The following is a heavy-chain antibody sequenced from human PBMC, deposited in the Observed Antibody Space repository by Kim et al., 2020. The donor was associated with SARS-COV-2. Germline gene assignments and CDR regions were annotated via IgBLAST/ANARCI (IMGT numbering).Heavy chain of an antibody. V-gene: IGHV4-59*01. CDR3: ARDADSGWYDY. CDR2: IYYSGST. Sequence: SETLSLTCTVSGGSISSYYWSWIRQPPGKGLEWIGYIYYSGSTNYNPSLKSRVTISVDTSKNQFSLKLSSVTAADTAVYYCARDADSGWYDYWGQGTLVTVSS. D-gene: IGHD6-19*01. CDR1: GGSISSYY. J-gene: IGHJ4*02.